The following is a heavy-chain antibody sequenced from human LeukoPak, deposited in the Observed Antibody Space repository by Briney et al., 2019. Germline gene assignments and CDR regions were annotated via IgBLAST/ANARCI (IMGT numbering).Heavy chain of an antibody. Sequence: SVKVSCKASGGTFSSYVISWVRQAPGQGLEWMGRIIPILGIANYAQKFQGRVTITADKSTSTAYMELSSLRSEDTAVYYCAARIAAAGTNYYGMDVWGQGTTVTVSS. V-gene: IGHV1-69*04. J-gene: IGHJ6*02. CDR3: AARIAAAGTNYYGMDV. D-gene: IGHD6-13*01. CDR2: IIPILGIA. CDR1: GGTFSSYV.